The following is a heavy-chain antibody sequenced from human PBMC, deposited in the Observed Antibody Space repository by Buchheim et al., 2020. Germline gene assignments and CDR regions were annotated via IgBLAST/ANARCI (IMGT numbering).Heavy chain of an antibody. CDR3: ASLKGRTGTGYGMDV. CDR1: GFTFSSFE. CDR2: ISSSGSTK. Sequence: EVQLVESGGGLVLPGGSLRLSCAVAGFTFSSFEMNWVRQAPGKGLEWVSYISSSGSTKYYADSVKGRFTFSRDNAENSMCPQMNSLRVEDTAAYYCASLKGRTGTGYGMDVWGQGTT. V-gene: IGHV3-48*03. D-gene: IGHD1-1*01. J-gene: IGHJ6*02.